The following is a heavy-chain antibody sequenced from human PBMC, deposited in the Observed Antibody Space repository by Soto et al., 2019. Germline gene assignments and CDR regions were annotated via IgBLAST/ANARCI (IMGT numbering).Heavy chain of an antibody. CDR3: ARGYYYVSSGYYSNAYYFDY. Sequence: QVQLVQSGAEVKKPGSSVKVSCKASGGTFSSYAISWVRQAPGQGLEWMGGIIPIFGTANYAQKFQGRVTITADESTSTAYMELSSLRSEDTAMYYCARGYYYVSSGYYSNAYYFDYWGQGTRVTVSS. D-gene: IGHD3-22*01. CDR1: GGTFSSYA. J-gene: IGHJ4*02. CDR2: IIPIFGTA. V-gene: IGHV1-69*01.